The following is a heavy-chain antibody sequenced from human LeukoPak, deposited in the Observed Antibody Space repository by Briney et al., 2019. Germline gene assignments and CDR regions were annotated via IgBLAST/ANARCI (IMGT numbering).Heavy chain of an antibody. CDR1: GFTFSSYG. J-gene: IGHJ4*02. CDR2: IWYDGSNK. CDR3: AKAHYGSGSYFLDY. Sequence: GGSLRLSCAASGFTFSSYGMHWVRQAPGKGLEWVAVIWYDGSNKYYADSVEGRFTISRDNSKNTLYLQMNSLRAEDTAVYYCAKAHYGSGSYFLDYWGQGTLVTVSS. D-gene: IGHD3-10*01. V-gene: IGHV3-33*06.